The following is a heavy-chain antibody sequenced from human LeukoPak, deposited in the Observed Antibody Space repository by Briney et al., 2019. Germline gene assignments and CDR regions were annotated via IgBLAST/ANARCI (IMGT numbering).Heavy chain of an antibody. D-gene: IGHD6-6*01. CDR3: ARDARRLSSSPYYFDC. CDR2: LGWDSYSV. J-gene: IGHJ4*02. V-gene: IGHV3-9*01. Sequence: PGGSLRLSCPAPGFTFNNYTMTWVRQVPGKALEGVSGLGWDSYSVGYADSVKGRFTISRDNAKNSLYLQMNSLRPEDTAFYYCARDARRLSSSPYYFDCWGQGTLVTVSS. CDR1: GFTFNNYT.